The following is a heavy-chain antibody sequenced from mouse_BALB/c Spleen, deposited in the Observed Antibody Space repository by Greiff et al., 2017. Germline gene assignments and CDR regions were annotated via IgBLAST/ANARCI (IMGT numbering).Heavy chain of an antibody. CDR1: GYTFTSYW. CDR2: IYPGDGDT. CDR3: ASYDYDRGEAY. Sequence: QVQLQQSGAELARPGASVKLSCKASGYTFTSYWMQWVKQRPGQGLEWIGAIYPGDGDTRYTQKFKGKATLTADKSSSTAYMQLSSLASEDSAVYYCASYDYDRGEAYWGQGTLVTVSA. J-gene: IGHJ3*01. V-gene: IGHV1-87*01. D-gene: IGHD2-4*01.